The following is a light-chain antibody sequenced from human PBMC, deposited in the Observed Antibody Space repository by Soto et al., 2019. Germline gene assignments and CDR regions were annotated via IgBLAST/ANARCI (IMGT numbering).Light chain of an antibody. J-gene: IGKJ1*01. V-gene: IGKV1-39*01. CDR2: AAS. CDR1: QSISSY. CDR3: QQSYSTPWT. Sequence: DIQMTQSPSSLSASVGDRGTITCRPSQSISSYLNWYQQKPGKAHKLLIYAASSLKSGVPSRFSGSGSGTDFTLTISSLQPEDFATYYCQQSYSTPWTFGQGTKV.